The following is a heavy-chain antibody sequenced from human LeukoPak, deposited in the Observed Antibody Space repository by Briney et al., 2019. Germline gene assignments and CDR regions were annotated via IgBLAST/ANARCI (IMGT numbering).Heavy chain of an antibody. D-gene: IGHD1-26*01. V-gene: IGHV4-4*09. J-gene: IGHJ4*02. CDR2: IYTSGST. CDR3: ASLPVGGAARGDY. Sequence: SETLSLTCTVSDGSISSYYWSWIRQPPGKGLEWIGYIYTSGSTNYNPSLKSRVTISVDTSKNQFSLKLSSVTAADTAVYYCASLPVGGAARGDYWGQGTLVTVSS. CDR1: DGSISSYY.